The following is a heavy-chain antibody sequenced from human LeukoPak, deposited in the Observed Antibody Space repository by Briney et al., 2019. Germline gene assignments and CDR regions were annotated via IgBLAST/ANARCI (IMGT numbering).Heavy chain of an antibody. D-gene: IGHD3-22*01. CDR2: IKQDGSEK. CDR1: GFTFSSYW. CDR3: ARDPDYYDSSGYYPDY. Sequence: GGSLRLSCAASGFTFSSYWMSWVRQAPGKGLEWVANIKQDGSEKYYVDSVKGRFTISRDNAKNSLYLQMNSLRVEDTAVYYCARDPDYYDSSGYYPDYWGQGTLVTVSS. V-gene: IGHV3-7*03. J-gene: IGHJ4*02.